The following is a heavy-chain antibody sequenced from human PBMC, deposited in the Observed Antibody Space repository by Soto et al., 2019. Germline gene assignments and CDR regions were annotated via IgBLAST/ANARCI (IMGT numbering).Heavy chain of an antibody. CDR2: IYWDDDK. CDR3: ARLVAAGITYYFDS. CDR1: AFSLSTSGVG. Sequence: QITLKESGPTLVKPTQTLTLTCTFSAFSLSTSGVGVGWIRQPPGKALEWLTFIYWDDDKRYSPSLKSRLTLTKDPSKNQVVLTMTNMDPVDTATYYWARLVAAGITYYFDSWGQGTLVTVSS. V-gene: IGHV2-5*02. D-gene: IGHD2-21*01. J-gene: IGHJ4*02.